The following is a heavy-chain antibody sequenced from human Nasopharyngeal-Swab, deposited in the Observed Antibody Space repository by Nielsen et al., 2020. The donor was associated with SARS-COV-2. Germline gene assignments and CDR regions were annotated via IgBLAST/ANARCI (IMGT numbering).Heavy chain of an antibody. CDR3: ATLRTAPS. J-gene: IGHJ5*02. CDR2: ITHDRINK. D-gene: IGHD2-21*02. V-gene: IGHV3-30-3*01. CDR1: GFTFSNYA. Sequence: GGSLRLSCAASGFTFSNYAMHWVRQAPGTGLEWVALITHDRINKYYADSLKGRFTISRDNSKNTVYLQMSSLRSDDTALYYCATLRTAPSWGQGTLVTVSS.